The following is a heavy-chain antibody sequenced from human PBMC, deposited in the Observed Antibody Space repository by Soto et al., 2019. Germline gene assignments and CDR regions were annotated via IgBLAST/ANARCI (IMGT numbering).Heavy chain of an antibody. CDR3: ARDPYCGGDCYAGWFDP. Sequence: GVSVKVSCKASGGTFSSHAISCVRQAPGQGLEWMGGIIPIFGTANYAQKFQGRVTITADESTSTAYMELSSLRSEDTAVYYCARDPYCGGDCYAGWFDPWGQGTLVTVSS. J-gene: IGHJ5*02. CDR1: GGTFSSHA. CDR2: IIPIFGTA. V-gene: IGHV1-69*13. D-gene: IGHD2-21*02.